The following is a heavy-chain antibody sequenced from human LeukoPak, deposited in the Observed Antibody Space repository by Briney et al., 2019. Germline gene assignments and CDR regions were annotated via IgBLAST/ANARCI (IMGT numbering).Heavy chain of an antibody. V-gene: IGHV4-59*01. J-gene: IGHJ4*02. CDR3: ARDLGVAGYFDY. D-gene: IGHD3-3*01. CDR2: IYYSGST. CDR1: GGSNSSYY. Sequence: SETLSLTCTVSGGSNSSYYWRWIRQPRGKGLEWIGYIYYSGSTSYNPSLKSPVTISVDRTKNQFSLKLSSVTAADTAVYYCARDLGVAGYFDYWGQGTLVTVSS.